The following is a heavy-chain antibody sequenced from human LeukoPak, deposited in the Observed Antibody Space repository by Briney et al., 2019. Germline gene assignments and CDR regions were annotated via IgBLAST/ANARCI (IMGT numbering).Heavy chain of an antibody. V-gene: IGHV3-11*04. Sequence: PGGSLRLSCAASGFTFSDYYMSWIRQAPGKGLEWLSYISSSGSTIYYADSVKGRFTISRDNAKNSLYLQMNSLRAEDTAVYYCAREDYYDSSGYPYYIDYWGQGTLVTVSS. CDR1: GFTFSDYY. J-gene: IGHJ4*02. D-gene: IGHD3-22*01. CDR3: AREDYYDSSGYPYYIDY. CDR2: ISSSGSTI.